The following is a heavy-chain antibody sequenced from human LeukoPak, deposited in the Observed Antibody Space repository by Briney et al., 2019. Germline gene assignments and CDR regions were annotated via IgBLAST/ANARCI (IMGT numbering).Heavy chain of an antibody. CDR1: GYTFTSYG. J-gene: IGHJ4*02. V-gene: IGHV1-18*01. CDR2: ISAYNDNT. Sequence: GASVKVSCKASGYTFTSYGISWVRQAPGQGLEWMGWISAYNDNTNYAQKLQGRVTMTTDTSTSTAYMELRSLRSDDTAVYYCARDWRDGYNYYFDYWGQATLVTVSS. D-gene: IGHD5-24*01. CDR3: ARDWRDGYNYYFDY.